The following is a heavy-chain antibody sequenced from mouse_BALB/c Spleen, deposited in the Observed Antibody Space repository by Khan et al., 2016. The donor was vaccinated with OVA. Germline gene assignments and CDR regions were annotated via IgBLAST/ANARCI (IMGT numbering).Heavy chain of an antibody. CDR1: GFSLSSYN. V-gene: IGHV2-6-4*01. CDR2: IWGGGGT. CDR3: ARGYYRYDGYYAMDY. J-gene: IGHJ4*01. Sequence: QVRLQQSGPGLVAPSQSLSITCTVSGFSLSSYNINWVRQPPGKGLEWLGMIWGGGGTDYNSTLKSRLSIRKDNSKSQAFLNMNSLQTDDTAMYYCARGYYRYDGYYAMDYWGQGTSVTVSS. D-gene: IGHD2-14*01.